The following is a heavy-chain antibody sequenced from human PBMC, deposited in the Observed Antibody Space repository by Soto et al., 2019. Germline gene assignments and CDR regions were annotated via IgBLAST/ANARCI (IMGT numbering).Heavy chain of an antibody. CDR2: IIPIFGTA. J-gene: IGHJ6*02. V-gene: IGHV1-69*13. CDR1: GGTFSSYA. Sequence: SVKVSCKASGGTFSSYAISWVRQAPGQGLEWMGGIIPIFGTANYAQKFQGRVTITADESTSTAYMELSSLRSEDTAVYFCARGSSPRHYYYYYGMDVWGQGTTVTVSS. CDR3: ARGSSPRHYYYYYGMDV.